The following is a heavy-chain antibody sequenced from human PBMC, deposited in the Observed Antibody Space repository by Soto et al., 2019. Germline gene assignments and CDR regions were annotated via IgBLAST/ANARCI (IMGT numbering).Heavy chain of an antibody. CDR2: IYDSGST. CDR1: GGSITGSGYY. CDR3: ARDTSLVRGVFGMDV. Sequence: SETLSLTCTVSGGSITGSGYYWSWIRQHPGKGLEWVGYIYDSGSTCYNPSLKSRLTISVATSKNQFSLKLTSVTAADTAVYYCARDTSLVRGVFGMDVWGQGTTVTVSS. V-gene: IGHV4-31*03. J-gene: IGHJ6*02. D-gene: IGHD3-10*02.